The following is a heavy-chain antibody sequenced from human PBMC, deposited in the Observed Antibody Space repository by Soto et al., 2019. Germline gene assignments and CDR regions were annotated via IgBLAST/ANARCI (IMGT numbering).Heavy chain of an antibody. V-gene: IGHV3-23*01. D-gene: IGHD3-22*01. CDR3: ATPGKLSSGYNPFDY. CDR1: GITFSGYA. J-gene: IGHJ4*02. Sequence: GGSLRLSCAASGITFSGYAMSWVRQAPGKGLEWVSAISGRGEITFYADSVKGRFTISGDNSKGTLYLQMSSLRAEDTAVYYCATPGKLSSGYNPFDYWGQGTLVTVSS. CDR2: ISGRGEIT.